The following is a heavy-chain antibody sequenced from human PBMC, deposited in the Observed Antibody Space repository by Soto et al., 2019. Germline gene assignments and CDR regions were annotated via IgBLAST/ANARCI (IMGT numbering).Heavy chain of an antibody. CDR3: ARINGYSSSWCGN. CDR2: IDWDDDK. CDR1: GFSLSTSGMC. J-gene: IGHJ4*02. D-gene: IGHD6-13*01. Sequence: SGPTLVNPTQTLTLTCTFSGFSLSTSGMCVSWIRPPPGKALEWLALIDWDDDKYYSTSLKTRLTISKDTSKNQVVLTMTNMDPLDPSTYYCARINGYSSSWCGNCGRGTLVTTSS. V-gene: IGHV2-70*01.